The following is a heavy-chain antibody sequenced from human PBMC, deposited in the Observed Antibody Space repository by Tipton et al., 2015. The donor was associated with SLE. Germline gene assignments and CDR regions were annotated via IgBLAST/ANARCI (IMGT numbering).Heavy chain of an antibody. CDR2: IYYSGST. V-gene: IGHV4-59*01. CDR3: ARGGAFWSGPTSYYYFFYYMDV. D-gene: IGHD3-3*01. CDR1: GGSISTYY. Sequence: TLSLTCTVSGGSISTYYWSWIRQPPGKGLEWIGYIYYSGSTNYNPSLKSRVTISVDTSKNQFSLRLSSVTAADTALYYCARGGAFWSGPTSYYYFFYYMDVWGKGTTVTVSS. J-gene: IGHJ6*03.